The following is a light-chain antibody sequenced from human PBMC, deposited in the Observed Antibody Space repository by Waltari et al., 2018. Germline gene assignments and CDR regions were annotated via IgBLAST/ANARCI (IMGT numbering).Light chain of an antibody. Sequence: DIVLTQSPATLSLSPGESATLSCRASQIVTNYLSWYQQKPGQAPRLLIYDISTRATAIPARFNGSGSGTDFTLTISSLEPEDFAVYYCLQRDRWLTFGGGTKVEIK. CDR2: DIS. CDR1: QIVTNY. CDR3: LQRDRWLT. J-gene: IGKJ4*01. V-gene: IGKV3-11*01.